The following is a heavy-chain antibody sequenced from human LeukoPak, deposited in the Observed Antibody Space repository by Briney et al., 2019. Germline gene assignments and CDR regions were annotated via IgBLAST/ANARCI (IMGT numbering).Heavy chain of an antibody. CDR2: IRYDGSNK. V-gene: IGHV3-30*02. CDR1: GFTFSSYG. D-gene: IGHD1-26*01. Sequence: PGGSLRLSCAASGFTFSSYGMHWVRQAPGKGLEWVAFIRYDGSNKYYADSVKGRFTISRDNSKNTLYLQMNSLRAEDTAVYYCAKDFPAEVGAWLLDYWGQGTLVTVSS. CDR3: AKDFPAEVGAWLLDY. J-gene: IGHJ4*02.